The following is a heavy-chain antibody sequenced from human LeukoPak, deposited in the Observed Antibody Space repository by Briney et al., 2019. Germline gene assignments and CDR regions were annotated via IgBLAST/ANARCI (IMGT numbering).Heavy chain of an antibody. CDR1: GFTFSDYY. D-gene: IGHD2-2*01. Sequence: GGSLRLSCAASGFTFSDYYMSWIRQAPGKGLEWVSYISSSGSTIYYADSVKGRFTISRDNAKNSLYLQMNSLRAEGTAVYYCARDIVVVPAAIWNVWGKGTTVTVSS. V-gene: IGHV3-11*01. CDR3: ARDIVVVPAAIWNV. J-gene: IGHJ6*04. CDR2: ISSSGSTI.